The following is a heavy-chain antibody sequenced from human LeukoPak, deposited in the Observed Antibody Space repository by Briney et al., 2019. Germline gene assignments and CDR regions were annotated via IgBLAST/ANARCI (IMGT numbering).Heavy chain of an antibody. Sequence: GGSLRLSCAASGFTFSSYSMNWVRQAPGKGLECVSSISSSSSYIYYADSVKGRFTISRDNAKNSLYLQMNSLRAEDTAVYYCAKASELDYDILTGYYYYYYMDVWGKGTTVTISS. V-gene: IGHV3-21*04. D-gene: IGHD3-9*01. CDR2: ISSSSSYI. J-gene: IGHJ6*03. CDR3: AKASELDYDILTGYYYYYYMDV. CDR1: GFTFSSYS.